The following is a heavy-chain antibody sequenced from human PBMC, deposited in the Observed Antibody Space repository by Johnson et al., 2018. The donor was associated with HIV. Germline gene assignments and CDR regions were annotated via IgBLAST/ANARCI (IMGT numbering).Heavy chain of an antibody. Sequence: QVQLVESGGGVVQPGGSLRLSCAASGFTFSSYGMHWVRQAPGKGLEWVSVISWDGGSTYYADSVTGRFTISRDNSKNSLYLQMNSLRVEDTAMYYCARDCRNSTSLLAFEIWGQGTRVTVSS. V-gene: IGHV3-NL1*01. CDR3: ARDCRNSTSLLAFEI. CDR1: GFTFSSYG. D-gene: IGHD2/OR15-2a*01. CDR2: ISWDGGST. J-gene: IGHJ3*02.